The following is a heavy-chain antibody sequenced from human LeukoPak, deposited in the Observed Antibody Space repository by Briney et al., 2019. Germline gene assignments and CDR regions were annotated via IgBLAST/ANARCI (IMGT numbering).Heavy chain of an antibody. CDR2: ISSGGSPI. CDR3: ARDPSNSGYDYLYYFDY. D-gene: IGHD5-12*01. J-gene: IGHJ4*02. V-gene: IGHV3-48*03. Sequence: PGGSLRLSCAASGFTFSSYEMNWVRQAPGKGLEWVSYISSGGSPIYADSVKGRFTISRDNAKNSLYLQMNSLRAEDTAVYYCARDPSNSGYDYLYYFDYWGQGTLVTVSS. CDR1: GFTFSSYE.